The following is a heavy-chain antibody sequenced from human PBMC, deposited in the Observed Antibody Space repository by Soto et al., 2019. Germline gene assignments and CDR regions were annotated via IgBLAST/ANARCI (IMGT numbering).Heavy chain of an antibody. CDR3: AKSILSCIRLSPRNIVS. D-gene: IGHD3-3*02. V-gene: IGHV3-23*01. CDR1: EFTFSNYA. CDR2: ISGSGGTT. Sequence: GGSLRLSCAASEFTFSNYAMSWVRQAPGKGLEWVSAISGSGGTTSYADSVKGRFTISRDNSKNTLYLQMNSLGAEDTAVYYCAKSILSCIRLSPRNIVSRGQRILGTVSS. J-gene: IGHJ4*02.